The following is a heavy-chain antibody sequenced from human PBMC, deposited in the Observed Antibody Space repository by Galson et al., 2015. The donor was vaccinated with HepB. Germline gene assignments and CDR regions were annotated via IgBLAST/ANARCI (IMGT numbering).Heavy chain of an antibody. J-gene: IGHJ4*02. Sequence: ETLSLTCTVSGGSISSSSYYWGWIRQPPGKGLEWIGSINYSGSTYYNPSLKSRVTISGDTYKNQFSLKLSSMTAADTAMYYCARSSDMVSTYYWGQGILVTVSP. CDR1: GGSISSSSYY. CDR3: ARSSDMVSTYY. D-gene: IGHD5/OR15-5a*01. CDR2: INYSGST. V-gene: IGHV4-39*01.